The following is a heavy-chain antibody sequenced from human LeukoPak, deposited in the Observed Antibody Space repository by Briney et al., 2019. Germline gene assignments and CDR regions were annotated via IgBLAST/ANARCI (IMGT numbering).Heavy chain of an antibody. V-gene: IGHV3-9*01. J-gene: IGHJ4*02. Sequence: GGSLRLSCAASGFTFDDYAMHWVRQAPGKGLEWVSGISWNSGSIDYADSVKGRFTISRDNAKNSLYLQMNSLRVEDTAFYYCTKDNRRHYTSGPNPDSLHWGQGALVTVSS. CDR3: TKDNRRHYTSGPNPDSLH. CDR2: ISWNSGSI. D-gene: IGHD6-19*01. CDR1: GFTFDDYA.